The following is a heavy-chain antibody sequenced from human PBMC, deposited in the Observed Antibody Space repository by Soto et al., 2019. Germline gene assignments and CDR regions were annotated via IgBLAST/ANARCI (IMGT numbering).Heavy chain of an antibody. V-gene: IGHV1-18*01. CDR1: GYTFTSYG. CDR2: ISAYNGNT. J-gene: IGHJ6*03. CDR3: ARVKDPAYYYYYYMDV. Sequence: ASVKVSCKASGYTFTSYGISWVRQAPGQGLEGMGWISAYNGNTNYAQKLQGRVTMTTDTSTSTAYMELRSLRSDDTAVYYCARVKDPAYYYYYYMDVWGKGTTVTVSS. D-gene: IGHD2-2*01.